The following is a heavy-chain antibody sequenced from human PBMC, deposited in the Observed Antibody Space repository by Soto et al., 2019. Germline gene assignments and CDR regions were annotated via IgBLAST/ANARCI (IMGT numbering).Heavy chain of an antibody. D-gene: IGHD5-12*01. CDR3: ARAGEMATIGYYYYHGMDV. Sequence: GASVKVSCKASGGTFSSYAISWVRQAPGQGLEWMGGIIPIFGTANYAQKFQGRVTITADESTSTAYMELSSLRSEDTAVYYCARAGEMATIGYYYYHGMDVWGQGTTVTVSS. V-gene: IGHV1-69*13. CDR2: IIPIFGTA. J-gene: IGHJ6*02. CDR1: GGTFSSYA.